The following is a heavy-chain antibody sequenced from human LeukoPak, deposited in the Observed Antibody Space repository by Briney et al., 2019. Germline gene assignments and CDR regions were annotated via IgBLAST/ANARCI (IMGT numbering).Heavy chain of an antibody. V-gene: IGHV1-18*01. CDR3: ARDYHTYYYDSSGYQNDY. CDR1: GYTFTSYG. Sequence: GASVKVSCKASGYTFTSYGISWVRQAPGQGLEWMGWISAYNGNTNHAQKLQGRVTMTTDTSTSTAYMELRSLRSDDTAVYYCARDYHTYYYDSSGYQNDYWGQGTLVTVSS. CDR2: ISAYNGNT. J-gene: IGHJ4*02. D-gene: IGHD3-22*01.